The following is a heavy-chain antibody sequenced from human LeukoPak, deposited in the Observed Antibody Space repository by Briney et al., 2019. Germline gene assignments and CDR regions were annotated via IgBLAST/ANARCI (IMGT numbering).Heavy chain of an antibody. CDR1: GGSTSSYY. V-gene: IGHV4-59*08. CDR3: ARIKYYYDSSGYRYYFDY. CDR2: IYYSGST. D-gene: IGHD3-22*01. J-gene: IGHJ4*02. Sequence: TSETLSLTCTVSGGSTSSYYWSWIRQPPGKGLEWIGYIYYSGSTNYNPSLKSRVTISVDTSKNQFSLKLSSVTAADTAVYYCARIKYYYDSSGYRYYFDYWGQGTLVTVSS.